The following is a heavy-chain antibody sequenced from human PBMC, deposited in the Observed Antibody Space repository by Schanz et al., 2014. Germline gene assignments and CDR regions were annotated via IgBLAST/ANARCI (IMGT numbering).Heavy chain of an antibody. CDR3: AKDLAAVGVFDY. Sequence: QVHLVQSGAEVKKPGSSVKVSCKASGGTFSSDTFSWVRQAPGQGLEWMGRIVPIAGITNYAQRFQGRVTITADKSSDTAYMELSSLRSEDTAVYYCAKDLAAVGVFDYWGQGSLVTVAP. CDR2: IVPIAGIT. D-gene: IGHD6-13*01. CDR1: GGTFSSDT. V-gene: IGHV1-69*08. J-gene: IGHJ4*02.